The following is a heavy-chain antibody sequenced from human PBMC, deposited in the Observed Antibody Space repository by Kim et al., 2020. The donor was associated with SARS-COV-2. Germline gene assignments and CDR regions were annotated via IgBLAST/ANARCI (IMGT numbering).Heavy chain of an antibody. CDR2: IYYSGST. CDR1: GGSISSSSYY. Sequence: SETLSLTCTVSGGSISSSSYYWGWIRQPPGEGLEWIGSIYYSGSTYYNPSLKSRVTISVDTSKNQFSLKLSSVTAADTAVYYCARRARIADAGYYGMDV. J-gene: IGHJ6*01. CDR3: ARRARIADAGYYGMDV. V-gene: IGHV4-39*01. D-gene: IGHD6-13*01.